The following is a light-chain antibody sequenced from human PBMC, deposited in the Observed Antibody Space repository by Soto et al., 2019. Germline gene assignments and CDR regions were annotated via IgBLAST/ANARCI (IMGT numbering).Light chain of an antibody. V-gene: IGKV3-15*01. CDR2: RAS. Sequence: EIVMTQSPATLSVSPGERATLSCRASQGVSSNLAWYQQKPGQPPRILIYRASTRATGVPARFSGSGSGTEFTLTISSLQSEDFAVYYCQQYNNWPKMFGQGTKVDIK. CDR1: QGVSSN. CDR3: QQYNNWPKM. J-gene: IGKJ1*01.